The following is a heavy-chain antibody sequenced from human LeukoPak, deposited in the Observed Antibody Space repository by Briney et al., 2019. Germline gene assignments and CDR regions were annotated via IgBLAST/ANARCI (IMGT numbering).Heavy chain of an antibody. J-gene: IGHJ3*02. CDR2: IYYSGST. D-gene: IGHD1-26*01. V-gene: IGHV4-34*01. Sequence: LETLSLTCAVYGGSFSGYYWSWIRQPPGKGLEWIGSIYYSGSTYYNPSLKSRVTISVDTSKNQFSLKLSSVTAADTAVYYCAXXFXSASWRVTNAFDIWGQGTMVTVSS. CDR3: AXXFXSASWRVTNAFDI. CDR1: GGSFSGYY.